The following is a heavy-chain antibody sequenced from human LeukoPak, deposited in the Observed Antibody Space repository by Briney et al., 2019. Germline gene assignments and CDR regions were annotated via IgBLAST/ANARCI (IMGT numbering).Heavy chain of an antibody. Sequence: ASVKVSCKASGYTFIAYYIHWVRQAPGQGLEWMGWINPNSGGTNYAQKFQGRITMTGDTSISTAYMELSRLTSDDTAVYYCARDGKERGYSLYYFDYWGQGTLVSVSS. CDR1: GYTFIAYY. J-gene: IGHJ4*02. V-gene: IGHV1-2*02. CDR3: ARDGKERGYSLYYFDY. CDR2: INPNSGGT. D-gene: IGHD5-18*01.